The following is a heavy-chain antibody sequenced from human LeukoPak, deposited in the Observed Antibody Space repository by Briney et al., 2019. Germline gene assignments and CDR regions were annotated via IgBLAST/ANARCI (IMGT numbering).Heavy chain of an antibody. CDR3: ARGPSYCSSTSCLPHGNAFDI. D-gene: IGHD2-2*01. Sequence: GASVKVSCKASGYTFTSYGISWVRQAPGQGLEWMGWISAYNGNTNYAQKLQGRVTMTTDTYTSTAYMELRSLRSDDTAVYYCARGPSYCSSTSCLPHGNAFDIWGQGTMVTVSS. J-gene: IGHJ3*02. CDR1: GYTFTSYG. CDR2: ISAYNGNT. V-gene: IGHV1-18*01.